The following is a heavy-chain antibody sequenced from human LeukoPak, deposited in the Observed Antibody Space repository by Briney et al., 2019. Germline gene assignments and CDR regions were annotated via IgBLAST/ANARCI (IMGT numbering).Heavy chain of an antibody. Sequence: GASVKVSCKVSGYTLTELSMHWVRQAPGKGLEWTGGFDPEDGETIYAQKFQGRVTMTEDTSTDTAYMELSSLRSEDTAVYYCATSPRFGFWSGYYTDLDYWGQGTLDTVSS. J-gene: IGHJ4*02. V-gene: IGHV1-24*01. CDR3: ATSPRFGFWSGYYTDLDY. D-gene: IGHD3-3*01. CDR2: FDPEDGET. CDR1: GYTLTELS.